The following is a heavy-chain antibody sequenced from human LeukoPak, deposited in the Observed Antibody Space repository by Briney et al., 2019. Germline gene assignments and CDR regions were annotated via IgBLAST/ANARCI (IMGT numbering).Heavy chain of an antibody. CDR1: GGSISSGGYY. CDR3: ARADDILTGYQYDY. J-gene: IGHJ4*02. Sequence: YPSETLSLTCTVSGGSISSGGYYWGWIRQHPGKGLEWIGYIYYSGSTYYNPSLKSRVTISVDTSKNQFSLKLSSVTAADTAVYYCARADDILTGYQYDYWGQGTLVTVSS. V-gene: IGHV4-31*03. D-gene: IGHD3-9*01. CDR2: IYYSGST.